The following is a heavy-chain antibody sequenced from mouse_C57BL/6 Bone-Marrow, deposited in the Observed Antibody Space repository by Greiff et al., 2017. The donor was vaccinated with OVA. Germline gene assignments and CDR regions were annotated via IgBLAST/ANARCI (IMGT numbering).Heavy chain of an antibody. CDR2: ISSGSSTI. CDR3: ATAQATREDY. CDR1: GFTFSDYG. J-gene: IGHJ4*01. V-gene: IGHV5-17*01. D-gene: IGHD3-2*02. Sequence: EVKVVESGGGLVKPGGSLKLSCAASGFTFSDYGMHWVRQAPEKGLEWVAYISSGSSTIYYADTVMGRFTISRDNAKNTLFLQMTSLRSEDTAMYYCATAQATREDYWGQGTSVTVSS.